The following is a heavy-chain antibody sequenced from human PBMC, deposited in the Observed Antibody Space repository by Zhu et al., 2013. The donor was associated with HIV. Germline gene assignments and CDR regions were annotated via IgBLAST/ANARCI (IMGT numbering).Heavy chain of an antibody. CDR3: AAHDSSSWAEESEFDY. Sequence: QVQLVQSGAEVKKPGSSVKVSCKASGGTFSSYAISWVRQAPGQGLEWMGGIIPIFGTANYAQKFQGRVTITADESTSTAYMELSSLRSEDTAVYYCAAHDSSSWAEESEFDYWGPGNPWVTVSS. J-gene: IGHJ4*02. CDR1: GGTFSSYA. CDR2: IIPIFGTA. D-gene: IGHD6-13*01. V-gene: IGHV1-69*01.